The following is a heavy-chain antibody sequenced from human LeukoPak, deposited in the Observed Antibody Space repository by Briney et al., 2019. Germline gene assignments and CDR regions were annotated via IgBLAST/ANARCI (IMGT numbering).Heavy chain of an antibody. D-gene: IGHD6-6*01. J-gene: IGHJ4*02. CDR3: AKGSYSISSFDY. CDR1: GYTFTDYY. Sequence: ASVKVSCRASGYTFTDYYMHWVRQAPGQGLEWMRWINPNGGGTNYAQKFQGSVTMTRDTSISTAYMELNRLTSDDTAVYYCAKGSYSISSFDYWGQGTLVTVSS. V-gene: IGHV1-2*02. CDR2: INPNGGGT.